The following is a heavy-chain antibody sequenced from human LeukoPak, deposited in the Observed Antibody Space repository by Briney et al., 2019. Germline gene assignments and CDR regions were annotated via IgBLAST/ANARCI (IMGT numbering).Heavy chain of an antibody. CDR2: INPNSGGT. V-gene: IGHV1-2*02. J-gene: IGHJ6*03. D-gene: IGHD6-13*01. CDR1: GYTFTGYY. CDR3: ARAAAGGYYYYYYMDV. Sequence: ASVKVSCKASGYTFTGYYMHWVRQAPGQGLEWMGWINPNSGGTNYAQKFQGRVTMTRDTSISTAYMELSRLRSDDTAVYYCARAAAGGYYYYYYMDVWGKGTTVTVSS.